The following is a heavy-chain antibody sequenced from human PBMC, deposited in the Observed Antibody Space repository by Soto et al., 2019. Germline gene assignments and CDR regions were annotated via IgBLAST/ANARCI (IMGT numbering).Heavy chain of an antibody. CDR3: ARGSSGLSAFDI. Sequence: SETLSLTCAVSGGSISSGGYSWSWIRQPPGKGLEWIGYIYHSGSTYYNPSLKSRVTISVDRSKNQFSQKLSSVTAADTAVYYCARGSSGLSAFDIWGKGTMVTVSS. V-gene: IGHV4-30-2*01. D-gene: IGHD3-22*01. J-gene: IGHJ3*02. CDR1: GGSISSGGYS. CDR2: IYHSGST.